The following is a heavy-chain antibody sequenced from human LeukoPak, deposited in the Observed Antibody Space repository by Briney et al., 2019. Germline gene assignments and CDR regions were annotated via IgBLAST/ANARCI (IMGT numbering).Heavy chain of an antibody. V-gene: IGHV1-8*01. D-gene: IGHD6-6*01. Sequence: ASVKVSCKASGYTFTSYDINWVRQATGQGLERMGWMNPNGGNTGYAQKFQGRVTITADESTSTAYMELSSLRSEDTAVYYCAREGQSKQLGPLNWSYYYYGMDVWGQGTTVTVSS. CDR2: MNPNGGNT. J-gene: IGHJ6*02. CDR1: GYTFTSYD. CDR3: AREGQSKQLGPLNWSYYYYGMDV.